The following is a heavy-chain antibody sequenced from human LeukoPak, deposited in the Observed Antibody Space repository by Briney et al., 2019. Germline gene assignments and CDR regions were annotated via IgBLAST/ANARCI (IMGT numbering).Heavy chain of an antibody. D-gene: IGHD4-23*01. V-gene: IGHV3-21*01. CDR3: ARGGTTVVTDYGY. J-gene: IGHJ4*02. CDR2: ISSSSSYI. Sequence: GGSLRLSCAASGFTFSSYSMNWVRQAPGKGLEWVSSISSSSSYIYYADSVKGRFTISRDNAKNSLFLQMNSLRAEDAAVYYCARGGTTVVTDYGYWGQGTLVTVSS. CDR1: GFTFSSYS.